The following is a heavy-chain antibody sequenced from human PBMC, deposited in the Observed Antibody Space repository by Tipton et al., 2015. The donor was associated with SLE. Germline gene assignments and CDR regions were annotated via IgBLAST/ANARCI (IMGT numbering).Heavy chain of an antibody. CDR1: GYSFTSYW. D-gene: IGHD6-6*01. CDR3: ARHVPIAARRDYYYGMDV. Sequence: VQLVQSGAEVKKPGESLKISCKGSGYSFTSYWIGWVRQMPGKGLEWMGIIYPGDSDTRYSPSFQGQVTISADKSISTAYLQWSSLKASDTAMYYCARHVPIAARRDYYYGMDVWGQGTTVTVSS. CDR2: IYPGDSDT. V-gene: IGHV5-51*01. J-gene: IGHJ6*02.